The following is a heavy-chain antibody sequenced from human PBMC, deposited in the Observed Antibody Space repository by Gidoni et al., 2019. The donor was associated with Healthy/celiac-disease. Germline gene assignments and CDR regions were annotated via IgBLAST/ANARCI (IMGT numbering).Heavy chain of an antibody. J-gene: IGHJ5*02. D-gene: IGHD3-3*01. CDR3: ARGDTYYDFWSGYSRSNWFDP. CDR1: GGSFSGYY. V-gene: IGHV4-34*01. Sequence: QVPLQPWGAGLLKPSETLSLTCAVYGGSFSGYYWTWIRQPPGKGLEWIGEINHSGSTNYNPSLKSRVTISVDTSKNQFSLKLSSVTDADTAVYYCARGDTYYDFWSGYSRSNWFDPWGQGTLVTVSS. CDR2: INHSGST.